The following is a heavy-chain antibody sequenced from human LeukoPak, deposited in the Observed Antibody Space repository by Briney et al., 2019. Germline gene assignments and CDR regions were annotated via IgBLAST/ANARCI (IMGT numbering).Heavy chain of an antibody. J-gene: IGHJ4*02. CDR1: GFTFSSYG. D-gene: IGHD6-13*01. CDR3: AKVIYSSWPTFDY. CDR2: ISYDGSNK. V-gene: IGHV3-30*18. Sequence: GRSLRLSCAASGFTFSSYGMHWVRQAPGKGLEWVAVISYDGSNKYYADSVKGRFTISRDNSKNTLYLQMNSLRAEDTAVYYCAKVIYSSWPTFDYWGQGTLVTVSS.